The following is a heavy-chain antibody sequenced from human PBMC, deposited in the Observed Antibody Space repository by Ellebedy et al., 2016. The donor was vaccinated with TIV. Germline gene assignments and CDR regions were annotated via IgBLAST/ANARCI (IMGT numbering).Heavy chain of an antibody. J-gene: IGHJ6*02. CDR3: ASAMVRGVRSYYYGMDV. D-gene: IGHD3-10*01. Sequence: ASVKVSXKASGYTFTGYYMHWVRQAPGQGLEWMGWINPNSGGTNYAQKFQGRVTMTRDTSISTAYMELSRLRSDDTAVYYCASAMVRGVRSYYYGMDVWGQGTTVTVSS. V-gene: IGHV1-2*02. CDR1: GYTFTGYY. CDR2: INPNSGGT.